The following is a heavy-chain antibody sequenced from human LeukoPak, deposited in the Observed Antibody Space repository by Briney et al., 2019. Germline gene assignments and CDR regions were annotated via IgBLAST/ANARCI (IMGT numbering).Heavy chain of an antibody. CDR2: ISGTSSYI. CDR3: ARVHDSGSSYNRRHKYYFDY. CDR1: GFTFRSYT. D-gene: IGHD3-10*01. J-gene: IGHJ4*02. V-gene: IGHV3-21*01. Sequence: PGGSLRLSCAASGFTFRSYTMKWVRQAPGKGLEWVSSISGTSSYIYYADSVKGRFTISRDNARNSLFLRMNSLRAEDTAVYYCARVHDSGSSYNRRHKYYFDYWGQGTLVTVSS.